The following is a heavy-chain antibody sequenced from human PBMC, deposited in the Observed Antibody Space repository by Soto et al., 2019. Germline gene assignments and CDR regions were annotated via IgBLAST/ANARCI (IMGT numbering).Heavy chain of an antibody. CDR3: ATAYYGSGSYPPSPFDS. V-gene: IGHV1-69*06. J-gene: IGHJ4*02. D-gene: IGHD3-10*01. Sequence: QVQLVQSGAEVKKPGSSVKVSCKASGGTFSSYAISWVRQAPGQGLEWMGGIIPIFGTANYAQKFQGRVTITADKSTSTAYMELSSLRSEDTAVYYCATAYYGSGSYPPSPFDSWGQGTLVTVSS. CDR2: IIPIFGTA. CDR1: GGTFSSYA.